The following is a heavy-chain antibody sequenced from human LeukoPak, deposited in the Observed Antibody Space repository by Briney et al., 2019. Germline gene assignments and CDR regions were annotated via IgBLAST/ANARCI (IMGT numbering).Heavy chain of an antibody. Sequence: GGSLRLSCAASGFTFSSYSMNWVRQAPGKGLEWVSSISSSSSYIYYADSVKGQFTISRDNAKNSLYLQMNSLRAEDTAVYYCARGPLRYFDWLFYYWGQGTLVTVSS. CDR1: GFTFSSYS. CDR3: ARGPLRYFDWLFYY. V-gene: IGHV3-21*01. CDR2: ISSSSSYI. D-gene: IGHD3-9*01. J-gene: IGHJ4*02.